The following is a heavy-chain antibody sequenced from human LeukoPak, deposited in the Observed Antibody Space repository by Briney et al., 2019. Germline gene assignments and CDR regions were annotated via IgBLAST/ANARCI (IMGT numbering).Heavy chain of an antibody. CDR3: AREEGGYGVNKHDY. J-gene: IGHJ4*02. CDR1: GFTFSSYA. Sequence: PGGCLRLSCAASGFTFSSYAMSWVRQAPGEGVGWGSAISGSGGSTYYADSVTGRFPISRDNAKNSLYLQMNSLRAEDTAVYYCAREEGGYGVNKHDYWGQGTLVTVSS. D-gene: IGHD4-23*01. V-gene: IGHV3-23*01. CDR2: ISGSGGST.